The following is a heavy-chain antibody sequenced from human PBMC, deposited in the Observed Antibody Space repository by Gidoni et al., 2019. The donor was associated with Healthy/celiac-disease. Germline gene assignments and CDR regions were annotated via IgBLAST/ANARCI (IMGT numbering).Heavy chain of an antibody. CDR1: GFTFDDYA. V-gene: IGHV3-9*01. Sequence: EVQLVESGGGLVQPGRSLRLSCAASGFTFDDYAMHWVRQAPGKGLEWVSGISWNSGSIGYADSVKGRFTISRDNAKNSLYLQMNSLRAEDTALYYCAKERRIVGATIFDYWGQGTLVTVSS. CDR2: ISWNSGSI. J-gene: IGHJ4*02. D-gene: IGHD1-26*01. CDR3: AKERRIVGATIFDY.